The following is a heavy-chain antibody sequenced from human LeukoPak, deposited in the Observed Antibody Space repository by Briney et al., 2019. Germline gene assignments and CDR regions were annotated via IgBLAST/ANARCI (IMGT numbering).Heavy chain of an antibody. CDR2: IKSKTDGGTT. CDR3: TRQQLVFDY. CDR1: GFTFSNAW. V-gene: IGHV3-15*01. Sequence: GGPLRLSCAASGFTFSNAWMSWVRQAPGKGLEWVGLIKSKTDGGTTDYAAPVRGRFTISRDDSKNTLYLQMDSLKTEDTAVYYCTRQQLVFDYWGQGTLVTVSS. J-gene: IGHJ4*02. D-gene: IGHD1-1*01.